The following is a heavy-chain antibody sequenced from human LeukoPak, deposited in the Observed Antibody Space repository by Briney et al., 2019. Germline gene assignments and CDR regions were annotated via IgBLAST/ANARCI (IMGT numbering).Heavy chain of an antibody. CDR2: ISSSSSYI. Sequence: GGSLRLSCAASGFTFSSYSMNWVRQAPGKGLEWASSISSSSSYIYYADSVKGRFTISRDNAKNSLYLQMNSLRAEDTAVYYCARERSSGWSIDYWGQGTLVTVSS. V-gene: IGHV3-21*01. CDR3: ARERSSGWSIDY. D-gene: IGHD6-19*01. CDR1: GFTFSSYS. J-gene: IGHJ4*02.